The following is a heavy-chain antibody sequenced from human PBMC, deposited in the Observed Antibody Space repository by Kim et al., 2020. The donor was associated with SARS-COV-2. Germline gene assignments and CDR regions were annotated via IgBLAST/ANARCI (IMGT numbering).Heavy chain of an antibody. V-gene: IGHV1-18*01. J-gene: IGHJ3*02. CDR3: ARRPGGYYGSGSSPAGAFDI. CDR2: ISAYNGNT. Sequence: ASVKVSCKASGYTFTSYGISWVRQAPGQGLEWMGWISAYNGNTNYAQKLQGRVTMTTDTSTSTAYMELRSLRSDDTAVYYCARRPGGYYGSGSSPAGAFDIWGQGTMVTVSS. D-gene: IGHD3-10*01. CDR1: GYTFTSYG.